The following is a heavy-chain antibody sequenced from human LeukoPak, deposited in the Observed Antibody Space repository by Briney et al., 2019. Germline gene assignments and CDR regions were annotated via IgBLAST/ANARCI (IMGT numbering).Heavy chain of an antibody. CDR3: ASSFLGPDYYYYMDV. V-gene: IGHV4-38-2*02. D-gene: IGHD2/OR15-2a*01. CDR1: GYSISSGYY. J-gene: IGHJ6*03. CDR2: IYHSGST. Sequence: PSETLSLTCTVSGYSISSGYYWGWIRQPPGKGLEWIGSIYHSGSTYYNPSLKSRVTISVDTSKNQISLKLSSVTAADTAVYYCASSFLGPDYYYYMDVWGKGTTVTVSS.